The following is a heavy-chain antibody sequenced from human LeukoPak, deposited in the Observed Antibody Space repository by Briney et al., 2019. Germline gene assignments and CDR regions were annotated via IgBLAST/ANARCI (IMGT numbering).Heavy chain of an antibody. D-gene: IGHD3-10*01. CDR3: ARGGYGSGSYPYYYYYYGMDV. V-gene: IGHV4-34*01. J-gene: IGHJ6*04. CDR1: GWSFSGYY. CDR2: INHSGST. Sequence: SETLSLTCAVYGWSFSGYYWSWIRQPPGKGLEWIGEINHSGSTNYNPSLKSRVTISVDTSKNQFSLKLSSVTAADTAVYYCARGGYGSGSYPYYYYYYGMDVWGKGTTVTVSS.